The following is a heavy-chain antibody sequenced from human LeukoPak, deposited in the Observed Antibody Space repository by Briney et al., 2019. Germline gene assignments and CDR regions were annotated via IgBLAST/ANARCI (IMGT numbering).Heavy chain of an antibody. J-gene: IGHJ4*02. Sequence: PGGSLRLSCAASGFTFSSYSMNWVRQAPGKGLEWVSYISSSSTIYYADSVKGRFTISRDNAKNSLFLQMNSLRAVDTAVYYCAPPGSLALTGVDWGQGTQVIVSS. CDR3: APPGSLALTGVD. CDR2: ISSSSTI. CDR1: GFTFSSYS. V-gene: IGHV3-48*04. D-gene: IGHD3-9*01.